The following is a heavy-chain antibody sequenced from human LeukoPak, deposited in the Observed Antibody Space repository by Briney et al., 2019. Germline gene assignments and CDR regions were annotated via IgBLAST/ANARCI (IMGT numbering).Heavy chain of an antibody. CDR2: ISYDGSNK. D-gene: IGHD5-12*01. Sequence: PGGSLRLSCAASGFTFSSYAMHWVRQAPGKGLEWVAVISYDGSNKYYVDSVKGRFTISKDNAKNSLYLQMNSLRAEDTAVYYCARDPKWLDYWGQGTLVTVSS. CDR3: ARDPKWLDY. J-gene: IGHJ4*02. CDR1: GFTFSSYA. V-gene: IGHV3-30-3*01.